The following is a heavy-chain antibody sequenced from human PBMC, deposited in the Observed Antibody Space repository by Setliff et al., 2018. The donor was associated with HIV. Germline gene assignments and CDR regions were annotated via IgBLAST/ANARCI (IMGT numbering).Heavy chain of an antibody. CDR2: ISSSGSTI. V-gene: IGHV3-48*03. CDR3: APLGGSRFYFDY. CDR1: GFTFSTYE. J-gene: IGHJ4*02. Sequence: LSCAASGFTFSTYEMNWVRQAPGKGPEWVSYISSSGSTIYYADSVKGRFTISRDNAKNSLYLQMNSLRAEDTAVYYFAPLGGSRFYFDYWGQGTLVTVSS. D-gene: IGHD3-3*01.